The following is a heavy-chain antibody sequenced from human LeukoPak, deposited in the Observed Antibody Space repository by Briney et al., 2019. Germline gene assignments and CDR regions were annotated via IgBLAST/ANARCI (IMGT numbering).Heavy chain of an antibody. CDR1: GLSFNTFN. V-gene: IGHV3-21*01. CDR3: ARGHYDVLASSYKWTPDY. Sequence: GPSPTPSCALSGLSFNTFNTESARHDGGKGMEWVSSIISGGAYKYYGDSVKSRFTTSRDNAKNSLSMQLSSLRVEDTAIYYCARGHYDVLASSYKWTPDYWGQGTLVTVSS. D-gene: IGHD3-9*01. CDR2: IISGGAYK. J-gene: IGHJ4*02.